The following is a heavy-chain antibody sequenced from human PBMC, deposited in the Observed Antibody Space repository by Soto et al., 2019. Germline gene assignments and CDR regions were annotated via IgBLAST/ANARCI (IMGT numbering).Heavy chain of an antibody. J-gene: IGHJ4*02. CDR1: GFTFSSYA. CDR3: ARDLRGYTYGYYFDY. CDR2: ISGSGGST. D-gene: IGHD5-18*01. Sequence: SGGSLRLSCAASGFTFSSYAMTWVRQAPGKGLEWVAGISGSGGSTYYADSVKGRFTISRDSSKKTLYVQMNSLRAEDTAVYYCARDLRGYTYGYYFDYWGQGILVTVSS. V-gene: IGHV3-23*01.